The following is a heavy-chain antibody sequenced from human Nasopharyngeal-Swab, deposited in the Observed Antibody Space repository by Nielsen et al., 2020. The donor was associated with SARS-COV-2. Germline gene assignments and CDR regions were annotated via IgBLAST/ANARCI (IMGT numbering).Heavy chain of an antibody. V-gene: IGHV3-74*01. J-gene: IGHJ4*02. D-gene: IGHD2-15*01. CDR1: GFTFSDYW. CDR2: INSDGSST. Sequence: GESLKISCAASGFTFSDYWMHWVRQAPGKGLVWVSRINSDGSSTNYADSVKGRFTISRDNAKNTLYLQMNSLRVEDTAVYYCAVVLSNWGQGTLVTVSS. CDR3: AVVLSN.